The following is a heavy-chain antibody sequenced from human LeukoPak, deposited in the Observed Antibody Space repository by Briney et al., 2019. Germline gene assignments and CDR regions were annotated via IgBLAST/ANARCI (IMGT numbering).Heavy chain of an antibody. V-gene: IGHV4-59*08. CDR3: AGHRDYTGYHFDN. D-gene: IGHD4-11*01. CDR2: FYYSGST. CDR1: GGSIRSNY. J-gene: IGHJ4*02. Sequence: SETLSLTCTFSGGSIRSNYWSWIRQPPGRGLDWIGYFYYSGSTSSNPTLKSRVTMSADTSKNQFSLRLTSVTAADTAVYYCAGHRDYTGYHFDNWGQGTLVTVSS.